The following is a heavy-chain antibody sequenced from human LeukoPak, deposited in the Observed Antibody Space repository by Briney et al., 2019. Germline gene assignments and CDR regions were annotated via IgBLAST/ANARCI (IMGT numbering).Heavy chain of an antibody. CDR1: GYSFNTYW. CDR3: ARRQYCSGGDCYSGAFDI. J-gene: IGHJ3*02. D-gene: IGHD2-15*01. CDR2: IYPGDSDT. Sequence: PGESLKISCKGSGYSFNTYWIAWVRQMPGKGLEWMGIIYPGDSDTRYSPPFQGQVSISADKSINTAYLQWSSLKASDTAIYYCARRQYCSGGDCYSGAFDIWGQGTMVTASS. V-gene: IGHV5-51*01.